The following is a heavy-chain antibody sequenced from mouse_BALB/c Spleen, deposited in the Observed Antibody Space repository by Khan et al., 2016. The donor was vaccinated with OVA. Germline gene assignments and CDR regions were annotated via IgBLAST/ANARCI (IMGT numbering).Heavy chain of an antibody. CDR2: IWAGGST. V-gene: IGHV2-9*02. Sequence: QVQLKESGPGLVAPSQSLSITCTVSGFSLTSYGVHWVRQPPGKGLEWLGIIWAGGSTNYNSALMSRLSISKDNSKSQVFLKMNSLQTDDTAMYYCARDNTATPYWGQGTLVTVSA. CDR3: ARDNTATPY. CDR1: GFSLTSYG. D-gene: IGHD1-2*01. J-gene: IGHJ3*01.